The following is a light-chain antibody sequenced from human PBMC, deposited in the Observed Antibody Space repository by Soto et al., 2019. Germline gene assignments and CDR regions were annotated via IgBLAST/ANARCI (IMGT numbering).Light chain of an antibody. V-gene: IGKV1-5*01. CDR1: QNINAW. CDR3: QQFHTYYT. J-gene: IGKJ2*01. Sequence: DIQMTQSPSTLSASVGDRVTITCRASQNINAWLAWYQQKPGKAPKLLISDASNLGSGVSSRFSGSGYGTEFTLTISSLRPDDFATYYCQQFHTYYTFGQGTKLEIK. CDR2: DAS.